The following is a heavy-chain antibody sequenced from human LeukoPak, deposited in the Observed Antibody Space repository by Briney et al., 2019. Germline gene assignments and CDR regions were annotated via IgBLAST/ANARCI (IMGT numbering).Heavy chain of an antibody. D-gene: IGHD1-1*01. V-gene: IGHV1-69*13. CDR3: ARNEDWNRSYYYHGMDV. J-gene: IGHJ6*02. Sequence: SVKVSCKASGGTFSSYAISWVRQAPGQGLEWMGGIIPIFGTANYAQKFQGRVTITADESTSTAYMELSSLRSEDTAVYYCARNEDWNRSYYYHGMDVWGQGTTVTVSS. CDR1: GGTFSSYA. CDR2: IIPIFGTA.